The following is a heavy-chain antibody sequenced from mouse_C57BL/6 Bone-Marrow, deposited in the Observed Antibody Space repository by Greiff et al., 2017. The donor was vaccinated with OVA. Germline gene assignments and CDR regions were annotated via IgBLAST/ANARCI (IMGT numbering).Heavy chain of an antibody. J-gene: IGHJ3*02. V-gene: IGHV1-81*01. D-gene: IGHD1-1*01. CDR2: IYPRSGNT. Sequence: VQLVESGAELARPGASVKLSCKASGYTFTSYGISWVKQRTGQGLEWIGEIYPRSGNTYYNEKFKGKATLTADKSSSTAYMELRSLTSEDSAVYFCARRDYYGSLPWWGQGTLVTVSA. CDR1: GYTFTSYG. CDR3: ARRDYYGSLPW.